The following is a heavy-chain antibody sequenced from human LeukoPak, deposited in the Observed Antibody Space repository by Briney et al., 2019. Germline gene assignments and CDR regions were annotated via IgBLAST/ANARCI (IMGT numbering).Heavy chain of an antibody. CDR1: GLTVSNSY. J-gene: IGHJ5*02. V-gene: IGHV3-53*01. D-gene: IGHD2-21*02. CDR3: ARQVRGDGRGGFDP. CDR2: LYSGGYI. Sequence: GGSLSLSCAASGLTVSNSYMSWLRQAPGKGLEWVSVLYSGGYISYADSVKGRFTISRDESKNTLYLQMDSLRAEDTAVYYCARQVRGDGRGGFDPWGPGTLVTVSS.